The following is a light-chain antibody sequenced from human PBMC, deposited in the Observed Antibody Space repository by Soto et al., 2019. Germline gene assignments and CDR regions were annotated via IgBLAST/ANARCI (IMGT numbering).Light chain of an antibody. CDR1: QGISNY. CDR3: QKYNSAPRT. V-gene: IGKV1-27*01. Sequence: DIQMTQSPSSLSASVGDRVTITCRASQGISNYLAWYQQKPGKVPKLLSYAASTLQSGVPSRFSGSGSGTDFTLTISSLQPEGVATYYCQKYNSAPRTFGQGTKVDIK. CDR2: AAS. J-gene: IGKJ1*01.